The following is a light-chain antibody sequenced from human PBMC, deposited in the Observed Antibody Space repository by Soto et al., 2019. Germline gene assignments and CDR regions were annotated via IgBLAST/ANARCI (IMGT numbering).Light chain of an antibody. J-gene: IGLJ1*01. V-gene: IGLV1-44*01. CDR1: NSNIRSNT. Sequence: QPVLTQPPSASGTPGQRVTISCSGSNSNIRSNTVNWFQQLPGTAPKLLIYSISHRPSGVPDRFSGSKSGTSASLAISGLQSEDEADYYCASWDDSLSGYVFGTGTKLTV. CDR2: SIS. CDR3: ASWDDSLSGYV.